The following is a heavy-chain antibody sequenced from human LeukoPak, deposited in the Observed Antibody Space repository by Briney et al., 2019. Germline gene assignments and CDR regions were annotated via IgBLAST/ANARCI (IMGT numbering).Heavy chain of an antibody. V-gene: IGHV3-23*01. CDR3: ARGPLLWFGEYPFDY. Sequence: GGSLRLSCAASGFTFSSYAMSWVRQAPGKGLEWVSAISGSGGSTYYADSVKGRFTISRDNAKNTLYLQMNSLRAEDTAVYYCARGPLLWFGEYPFDYWGQGTLVTVSS. CDR1: GFTFSSYA. J-gene: IGHJ4*02. CDR2: ISGSGGST. D-gene: IGHD3-10*01.